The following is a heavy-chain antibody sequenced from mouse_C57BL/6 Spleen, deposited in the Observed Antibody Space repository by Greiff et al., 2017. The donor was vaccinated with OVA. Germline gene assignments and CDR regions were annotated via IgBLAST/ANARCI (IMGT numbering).Heavy chain of an antibody. CDR3: ARSDGNLAY. CDR2: IDPSDSYT. Sequence: QVQLQQPGAELVMPGASVKLSCKASGYTFTSYWMHWVKQRPGQGLEWIVEIDPSDSYTNYNQKFKGKSTLTVDKSSSTAYMQLSSLTSEDSAVYYCARSDGNLAYWGQGTLVTVSA. J-gene: IGHJ3*01. D-gene: IGHD2-1*01. V-gene: IGHV1-69*01. CDR1: GYTFTSYW.